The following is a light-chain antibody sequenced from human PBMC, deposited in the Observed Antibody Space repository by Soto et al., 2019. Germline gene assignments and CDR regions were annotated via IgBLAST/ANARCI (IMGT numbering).Light chain of an antibody. CDR2: DAS. V-gene: IGKV3-11*01. CDR3: QQRSNLPLT. J-gene: IGKJ4*01. CDR1: QSVSTY. Sequence: EIVLTQSPATLSLSPGERATLSCRASQSVSTYLAWYQQKPGQAPRLLIYDASNRATDIPARFSGSGSGTDFTLTISSLETEDFAIYYCQQRSNLPLTFGGGTKVEIK.